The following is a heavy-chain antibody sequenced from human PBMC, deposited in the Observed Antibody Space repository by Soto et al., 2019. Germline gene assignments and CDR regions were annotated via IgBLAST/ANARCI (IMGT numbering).Heavy chain of an antibody. CDR3: ARWRGALDY. Sequence: ASVKVSCKTSGYSFSSFSLHWVRQAPGQRLEWMGWISADTGNIQYSQSFQGRVTITRDAPASTAYRELGSLTSEDTAIYYCARWRGALDYWGQGTLVTVSS. CDR2: ISADTGNI. J-gene: IGHJ4*02. CDR1: GYSFSSFS. V-gene: IGHV1-3*01. D-gene: IGHD3-10*01.